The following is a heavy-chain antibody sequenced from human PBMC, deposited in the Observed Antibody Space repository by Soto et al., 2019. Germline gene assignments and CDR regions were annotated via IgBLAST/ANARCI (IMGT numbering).Heavy chain of an antibody. CDR1: GGSFSGYY. Sequence: SETLSLTCAVYGGSFSGYYWSWIRQPPGKGLEWIGEINHSGSTNYNPSLKSRVTISVDTSKNQFSLKLSSVTAADTAVYYCARYPPNWGHDYWGQGTLVTISS. D-gene: IGHD7-27*01. J-gene: IGHJ4*02. CDR2: INHSGST. CDR3: ARYPPNWGHDY. V-gene: IGHV4-34*01.